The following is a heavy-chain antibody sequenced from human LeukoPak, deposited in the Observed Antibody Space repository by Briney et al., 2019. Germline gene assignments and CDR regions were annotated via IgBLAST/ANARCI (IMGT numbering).Heavy chain of an antibody. V-gene: IGHV3-23*01. Sequence: PGGSLRLSCAASGFTFSSYAMSWVRQAPGKGLEWVSGISDSGTNTYNADSVRGRFTISRDNSKNTLFLQMNSLRAEDTAVYYCARSPAGLQRTYSGYGPLDYWGQGTLVTVSP. CDR3: ARSPAGLQRTYSGYGPLDY. D-gene: IGHD5-12*01. CDR2: ISDSGTNT. CDR1: GFTFSSYA. J-gene: IGHJ4*02.